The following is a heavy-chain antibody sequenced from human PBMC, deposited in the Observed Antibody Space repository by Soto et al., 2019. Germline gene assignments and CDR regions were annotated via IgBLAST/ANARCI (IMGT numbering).Heavy chain of an antibody. D-gene: IGHD2-8*01. CDR3: VSQRTSVLTQAYFDY. CDR2: VYYRGRS. J-gene: IGHJ4*02. CDR1: GGSVSNSNYY. V-gene: IGHV4-39*01. Sequence: SETLSLTCTVSGGSVSNSNYYWGWIRQSPGKGLEWIGSVYYRGRSYSKSSVKSRVTISVDTSKNQFSLNLNAVTASDTAVYYCVSQRTSVLTQAYFDYWGPGALVTVSS.